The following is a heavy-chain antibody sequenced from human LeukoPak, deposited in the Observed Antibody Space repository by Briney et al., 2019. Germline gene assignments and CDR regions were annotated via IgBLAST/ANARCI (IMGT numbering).Heavy chain of an antibody. CDR3: AREMIVVVPAAIDWTPEYYYYGMDV. Sequence: GASVKVSCKASGGTFSSYAISWVRQAPGQGLEWMGRIIPILGIANCAQKFQGRVTITADKSTSTAYMELSSLRSEDTAVYYCAREMIVVVPAAIDWTPEYYYYGMDVWGQGTTVTVSS. D-gene: IGHD2-2*01. J-gene: IGHJ6*02. CDR1: GGTFSSYA. CDR2: IIPILGIA. V-gene: IGHV1-69*04.